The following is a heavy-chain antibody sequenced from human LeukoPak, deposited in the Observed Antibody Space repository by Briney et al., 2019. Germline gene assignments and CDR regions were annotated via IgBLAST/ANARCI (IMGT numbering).Heavy chain of an antibody. Sequence: GGSLRLSCAASRFTFNSYAMSWVRQAPGKGLEWVSAISGSGGSTYYADSVKGRFTISRDNSKNTLYLQMNSLRAEDTAVYYCGKSIAARPYFDYWGQGTLVTVSS. CDR2: ISGSGGST. D-gene: IGHD6-6*01. V-gene: IGHV3-23*01. CDR1: RFTFNSYA. J-gene: IGHJ4*02. CDR3: GKSIAARPYFDY.